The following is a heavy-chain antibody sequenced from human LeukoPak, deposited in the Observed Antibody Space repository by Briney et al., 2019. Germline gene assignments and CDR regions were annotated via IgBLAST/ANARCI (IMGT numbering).Heavy chain of an antibody. CDR1: EFIFSSYG. D-gene: IGHD3-9*01. J-gene: IGHJ4*02. V-gene: IGHV3-30*02. CDR2: IRNDGRNK. CDR3: ASLGMVYNILTGYRRPQTNDY. Sequence: GGSLTLSCAASEFIFSSYGMHWVRQAPAKGLAWVAFIRNDGRNKYYADSVKSRFSISRDNTKNTLYLQMNSLRAEDTAVYYCASLGMVYNILTGYRRPQTNDYWGQGTLVTVSS.